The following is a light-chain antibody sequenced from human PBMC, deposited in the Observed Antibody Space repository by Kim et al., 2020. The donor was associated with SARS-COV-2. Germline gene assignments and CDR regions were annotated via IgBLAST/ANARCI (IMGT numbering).Light chain of an antibody. V-gene: IGLV10-54*02. CDR3: SALDSSLSAWV. CDR2: RNN. CDR1: SNIVGNQG. Sequence: RQTATLTCTGTSNIVGNQGAAWLQQHQGHPPKLLSYRNNNRPSGISERFSASRSGNTASLTITGLQPEDEADYYCSALDSSLSAWVFGGGTQLTVL. J-gene: IGLJ3*02.